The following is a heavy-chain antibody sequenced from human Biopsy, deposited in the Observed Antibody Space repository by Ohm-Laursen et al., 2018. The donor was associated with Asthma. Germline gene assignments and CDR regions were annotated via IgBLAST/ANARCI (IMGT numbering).Heavy chain of an antibody. CDR3: ARHPYNFGGFDY. CDR2: INPFTGDP. D-gene: IGHD5-24*01. CDR1: CHTLTNFG. Sequence: ASVKGFRKTSCHTLTNFGITWGRQAPGPRLEWLGGINPFTGDPRFGQKFQGRVTMTTDTSTDTAYMELRSLRSDDTAVYYCARHPYNFGGFDYWGQGSLVLVSS. V-gene: IGHV1-18*01. J-gene: IGHJ4*02.